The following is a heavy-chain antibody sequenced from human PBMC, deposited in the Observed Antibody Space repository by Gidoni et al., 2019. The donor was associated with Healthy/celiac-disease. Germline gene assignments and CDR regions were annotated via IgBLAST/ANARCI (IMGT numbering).Heavy chain of an antibody. CDR2: IIPILGIA. CDR3: VDSSSSGKGC. Sequence: QVQLVQSGAEVKKPGYSVKVSCKASGGTFSSYTISWVRQAAGQGLEWMGRIIPILGIANYAQKFQGRVTITADKSTSTAYMELSSLRSEDTAVYYCVDSSSSGKGCWGQGTLVTVSS. D-gene: IGHD6-6*01. CDR1: GGTFSSYT. J-gene: IGHJ4*02. V-gene: IGHV1-69*02.